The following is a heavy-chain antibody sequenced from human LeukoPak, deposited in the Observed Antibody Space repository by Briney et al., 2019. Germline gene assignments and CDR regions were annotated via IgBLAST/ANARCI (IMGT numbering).Heavy chain of an antibody. V-gene: IGHV4-34*01. Sequence: SETLSLICAVYGGSFSGYYWSWIRQPAGKGLEWIGEINHSGSTNYNPSLKSRVTISVDTSKNQFSLKLSSVTAADTAVYYCARRAYYYGSGSYGMDVWGKGTTVTVSS. J-gene: IGHJ6*04. CDR2: INHSGST. D-gene: IGHD3-10*01. CDR1: GGSFSGYY. CDR3: ARRAYYYGSGSYGMDV.